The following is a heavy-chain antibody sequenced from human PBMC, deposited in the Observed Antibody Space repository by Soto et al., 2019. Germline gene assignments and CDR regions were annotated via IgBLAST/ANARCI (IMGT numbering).Heavy chain of an antibody. Sequence: GWSLRLSCAASGFTFSSYAMSWVRQAPGKGLEWVSAISGSGGSTYYADSVKGRFTISRDNSKNTLYLQMNSLRAEDTAVYYCAKVGRPQGPTIFGVVIIPDFDYWGQGTLVTVSS. D-gene: IGHD3-3*01. CDR3: AKVGRPQGPTIFGVVIIPDFDY. CDR2: ISGSGGST. CDR1: GFTFSSYA. V-gene: IGHV3-23*01. J-gene: IGHJ4*02.